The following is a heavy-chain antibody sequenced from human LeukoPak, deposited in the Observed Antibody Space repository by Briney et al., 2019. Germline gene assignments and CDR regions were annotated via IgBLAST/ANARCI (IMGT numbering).Heavy chain of an antibody. CDR3: ARKGGIYCNDGCFHDAFDI. D-gene: IGHD2/OR15-2a*01. V-gene: IGHV3-7*01. Sequence: GGSLRLSCAASGFMFNNYWMNWVRQAPGKGLELVANINGDGSESHSVDSVEGRFTISRDNAKNSLYLQMNILRGEDTAVYYCARKGGIYCNDGCFHDAFDIWGQGTTVTVSS. CDR2: INGDGSES. CDR1: GFMFNNYW. J-gene: IGHJ3*02.